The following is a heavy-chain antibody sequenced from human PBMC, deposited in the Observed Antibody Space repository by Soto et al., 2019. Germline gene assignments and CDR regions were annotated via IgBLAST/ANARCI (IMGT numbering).Heavy chain of an antibody. J-gene: IGHJ5*02. CDR3: AKEKQQLGYIRFDP. Sequence: GGSLRLSCAASGFTFSSYGMHWVRQAPGKGLEWVAVISYDGSNKYYADSVKGRFTISRDNSKNTLYLQMNSLRAEDTAVYYCAKEKQQLGYIRFDPWGQGTLVTVSS. D-gene: IGHD6-13*01. CDR2: ISYDGSNK. CDR1: GFTFSSYG. V-gene: IGHV3-30*18.